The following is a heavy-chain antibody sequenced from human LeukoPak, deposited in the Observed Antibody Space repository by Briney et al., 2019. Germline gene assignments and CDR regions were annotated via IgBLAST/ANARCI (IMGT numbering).Heavy chain of an antibody. J-gene: IGHJ4*02. D-gene: IGHD5-18*01. CDR3: AKEGRGYSYGYSYSDY. Sequence: GGSLRLSCAASGFTFSSYGMHWVRQAPGKGLEWVAVIWYDGSNKYYADSVKGRFTISRDNSKNTLYLQMNSLRAEDTAVYYCAKEGRGYSYGYSYSDYWGQGTLVTVSS. CDR2: IWYDGSNK. V-gene: IGHV3-33*06. CDR1: GFTFSSYG.